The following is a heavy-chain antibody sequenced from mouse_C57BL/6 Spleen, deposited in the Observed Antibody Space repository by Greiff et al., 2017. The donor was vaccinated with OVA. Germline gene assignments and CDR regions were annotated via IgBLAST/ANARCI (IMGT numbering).Heavy chain of an antibody. J-gene: IGHJ3*01. CDR2: ISDGGSYT. CDR1: GFTFSSSA. Sequence: EVKLVESGGGLVKPGGSLKLSCAASGFTFSSSAMSWVRQTPEKRLGWVATISDGGSYTYYPDTVKGRFTLSRDNAKHNLYLQIGHLKSEDTAMYYCAREDSTGTWLAYWGQGTLVTVSA. D-gene: IGHD4-1*02. V-gene: IGHV5-4*01. CDR3: AREDSTGTWLAY.